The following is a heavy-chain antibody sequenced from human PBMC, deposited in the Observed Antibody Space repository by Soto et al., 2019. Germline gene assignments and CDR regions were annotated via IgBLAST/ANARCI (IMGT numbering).Heavy chain of an antibody. CDR2: INPSGGST. Sequence: ASVKVSCKASGYTFTSYYMHWVRQAPGQGLEWMGIINPSGGSTSYAQKFRGRVTMTRDTSTSTVYMELSSLRSEDTAVYYCARYTPYRSGGSCYDYYYGMNVCPQATKDTV. D-gene: IGHD2-15*01. V-gene: IGHV1-46*01. CDR3: ARYTPYRSGGSCYDYYYGMNV. CDR1: GYTFTSYY. J-gene: IGHJ6*02.